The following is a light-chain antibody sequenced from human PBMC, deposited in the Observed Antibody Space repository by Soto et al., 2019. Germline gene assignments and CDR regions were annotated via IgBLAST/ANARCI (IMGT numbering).Light chain of an antibody. V-gene: IGKV3-15*01. CDR1: QYISRN. CDR3: QQYNNWRPYT. CDR2: GAS. Sequence: EVVMTQSPATLSVSPGERVTLSCTASQYISRNWAWYQQKPGQPPRVLIYGASNRATGVPDRFTGSGSGTYFTLTISSLQSDDYGVYFCQQYNNWRPYTFGQGTKLDI. J-gene: IGKJ2*01.